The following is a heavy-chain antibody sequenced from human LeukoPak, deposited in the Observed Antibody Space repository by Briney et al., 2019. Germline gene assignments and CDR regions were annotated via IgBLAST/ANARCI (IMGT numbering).Heavy chain of an antibody. V-gene: IGHV3-23*01. D-gene: IGHD3-9*01. Sequence: GGALTLSRPSTVFTFSSYVMRWVRQARGKGLEWVSAISGSGGSTYYAHSVNGRFTLSRDNSKNTLSLQMNRLPANDADVCYLCKDHSLLVMGFFDYWGQGSLLSVCS. CDR1: VFTFSSYV. CDR2: ISGSGGST. CDR3: CKDHSLLVMGFFDY. J-gene: IGHJ4*02.